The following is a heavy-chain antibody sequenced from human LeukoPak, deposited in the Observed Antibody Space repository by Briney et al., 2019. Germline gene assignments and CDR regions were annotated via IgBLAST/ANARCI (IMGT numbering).Heavy chain of an antibody. D-gene: IGHD6-13*01. CDR2: ISEYNGNT. V-gene: IGHV1-18*01. CDR1: GGTFSTYV. Sequence: ASVKVSCKASGGTFSTYVISWVRQAPGQGLEWMGWISEYNGNTKYAQKGQGRVTMTTDTSTSTAYMELRSLRSDDTAVYYCARSDPDLAGGTYYYYGMDVWGQGTTVTVSS. J-gene: IGHJ6*02. CDR3: ARSDPDLAGGTYYYYGMDV.